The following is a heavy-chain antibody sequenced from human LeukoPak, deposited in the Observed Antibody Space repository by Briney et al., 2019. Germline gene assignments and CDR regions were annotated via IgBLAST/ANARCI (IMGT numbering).Heavy chain of an antibody. CDR3: TRVSVGPQLFDS. CDR2: MYNSGN. CDR1: GGSISGSY. Sequence: PETLSLTCTVSGGSISGSYWSWVRQPAGKGLGWIGRMYNSGNAYNPSLKSRVTMSLDVSKNQFSLKLTSVTAADTAVYYCTRVSVGPQLFDSWGHGTLVTVSS. V-gene: IGHV4-4*07. J-gene: IGHJ4*01. D-gene: IGHD1-1*01.